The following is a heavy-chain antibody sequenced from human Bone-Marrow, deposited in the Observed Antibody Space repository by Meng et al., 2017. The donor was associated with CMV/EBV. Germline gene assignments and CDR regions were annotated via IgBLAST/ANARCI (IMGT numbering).Heavy chain of an antibody. CDR2: IYYSGST. V-gene: IGHV4-39*01. J-gene: IGHJ4*02. CDR1: GGSISSSSYY. D-gene: IGHD2-2*01. Sequence: SETLSLTCTVSGGSISSSSYYWGWIRQPPGKGLEWIGSIYYSGSTYYNPSLKSRVTISVDTSKNQFSLKLSSVTAADTAVYYCARAGSIVVVPAAMNYWGQGTLVTVSS. CDR3: ARAGSIVVVPAAMNY.